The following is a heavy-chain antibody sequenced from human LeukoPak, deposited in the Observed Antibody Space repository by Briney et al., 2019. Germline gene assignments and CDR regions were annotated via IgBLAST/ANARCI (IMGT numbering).Heavy chain of an antibody. D-gene: IGHD6-19*01. CDR3: ARDLAIAMAGTLDY. CDR2: IWYDGSNK. Sequence: GGSLRLSCAASGFTFDDYAMHWVRQAPGKGLEWVAVIWYDGSNKYYADSVKGRFTISRDTSKNTLYLQMNSLRAEDTAVYYCARDLAIAMAGTLDYWGQGTLVTVSS. CDR1: GFTFDDYA. V-gene: IGHV3-33*08. J-gene: IGHJ4*02.